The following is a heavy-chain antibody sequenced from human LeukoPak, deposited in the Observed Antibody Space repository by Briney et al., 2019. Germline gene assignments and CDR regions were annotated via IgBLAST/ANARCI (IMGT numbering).Heavy chain of an antibody. CDR1: GFTFRSYA. J-gene: IGHJ4*02. CDR3: ARDHHDSSGYYPDY. D-gene: IGHD3-22*01. V-gene: IGHV3-30-3*01. Sequence: SGGSLRLSCEASGFTFRSYAMHWVRQAPGKGLEGVAVISYDGSNKYYADSVKGRFTISRDSSKNTLYLQMNSLRAEDTAVYYCARDHHDSSGYYPDYWGQGTLVTVSS. CDR2: ISYDGSNK.